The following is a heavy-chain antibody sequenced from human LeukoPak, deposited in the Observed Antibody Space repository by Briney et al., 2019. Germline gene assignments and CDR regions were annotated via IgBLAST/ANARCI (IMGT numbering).Heavy chain of an antibody. J-gene: IGHJ4*02. CDR3: ARVHYDILTGYSYFDY. CDR2: ISAYNDNT. V-gene: IGHV1-18*01. Sequence: ASVNVSCKASGYTFTSYGISWVRQAPGQGLEWMGWISAYNDNTNYAQKLQGRVTTTTDTSTSTAYMELRSLRSDDTAVYYCARVHYDILTGYSYFDYWGQGTLVTVSS. CDR1: GYTFTSYG. D-gene: IGHD3-9*01.